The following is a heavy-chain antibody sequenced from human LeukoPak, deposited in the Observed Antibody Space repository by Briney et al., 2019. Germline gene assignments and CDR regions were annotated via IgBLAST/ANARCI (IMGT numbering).Heavy chain of an antibody. Sequence: PGGSLRLSCAASGFTFSTYWMHRVRQAPGKGLVWVSHINVDGSGATYADSVKGRFTISRDNAKNTLYLHMNSLRAEDTAVYYCARATRIYSSGWYYSFDYWGQGTLVTVSS. CDR2: INVDGSGA. CDR1: GFTFSTYW. CDR3: ARATRIYSSGWYYSFDY. D-gene: IGHD6-19*01. V-gene: IGHV3-74*01. J-gene: IGHJ4*02.